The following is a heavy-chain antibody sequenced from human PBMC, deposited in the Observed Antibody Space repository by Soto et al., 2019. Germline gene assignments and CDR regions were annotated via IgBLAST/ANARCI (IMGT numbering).Heavy chain of an antibody. D-gene: IGHD2-15*01. CDR2: ILPMPGIT. CDR3: TRVRYCVVNACFSFHWFAP. V-gene: IGHV1-69*10. J-gene: IGHJ5*02. Sequence: SVKVSCKPSGDIFNSYTFSWVREAPGQGLEWIGRILPMPGITNYAEKFQGRVTIIADKSTKTVYMELTSLRSEDTAVYYCTRVRYCVVNACFSFHWFAPWGQGSLVTVSS. CDR1: GDIFNSYT.